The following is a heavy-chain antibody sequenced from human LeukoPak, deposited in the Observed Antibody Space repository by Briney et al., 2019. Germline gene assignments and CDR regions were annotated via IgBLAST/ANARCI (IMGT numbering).Heavy chain of an antibody. CDR3: AKDLRVLRYFDRDY. CDR2: ISGSGGST. CDR1: GFTFSSYA. Sequence: GGSLRPSCAASGFTFSSYAMSWVRQAPGKGLEWVSAISGSGGSTYYADSVKGRFTISRDNSKNTLYLQMNSLRAEDTAVYYCAKDLRVLRYFDRDYWGQGTLVTVSS. V-gene: IGHV3-23*01. D-gene: IGHD3-9*01. J-gene: IGHJ4*02.